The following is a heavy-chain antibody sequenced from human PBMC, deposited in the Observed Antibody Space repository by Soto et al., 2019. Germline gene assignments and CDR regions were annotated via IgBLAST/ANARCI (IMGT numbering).Heavy chain of an antibody. CDR2: ISAYNGNT. D-gene: IGHD6-13*01. V-gene: IGHV1-18*01. CDR3: ARERDGSSWSSAEYLQH. J-gene: IGHJ1*01. Sequence: ASVKVSCKASGYTFTSYGIHWVRQAPGQGLEWMGWISAYNGNTNYAQKLQGRVIMTTDTSTSTAYMELRSLRSDDTAVYWCARERDGSSWSSAEYLQHWGQGTLVTVSS. CDR1: GYTFTSYG.